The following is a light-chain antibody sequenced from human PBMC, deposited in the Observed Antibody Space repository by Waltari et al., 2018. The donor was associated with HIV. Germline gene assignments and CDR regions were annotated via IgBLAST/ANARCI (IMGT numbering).Light chain of an antibody. CDR1: SSNIGRNT. V-gene: IGLV1-44*01. J-gene: IGLJ2*01. CDR3: ALWDDSLNGVL. Sequence: QSELSQPPSASGTPGQRVAISCSGSSSNIGRNTVNWYQQLPGPAPKLLIYSNKQRPSGVPCRFSGSKSGTSASLAITGLQSEDEADYYCALWDDSLNGVLFGGGTKLTVL. CDR2: SNK.